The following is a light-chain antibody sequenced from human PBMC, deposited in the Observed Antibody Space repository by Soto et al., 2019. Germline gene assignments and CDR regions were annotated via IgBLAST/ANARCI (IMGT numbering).Light chain of an antibody. J-gene: IGKJ5*01. V-gene: IGKV3-11*01. CDR2: GAS. Sequence: EIVLTPSPATPSLSPGDRAALSCKASQSVHNYLAWYQQKPGQAHRLLIYGASTRAAGIPARFSGSGSGTDFTLTITSLETEDFAVYYCQKRSNWPTITVGQGTRLEIK. CDR3: QKRSNWPTIT. CDR1: QSVHNY.